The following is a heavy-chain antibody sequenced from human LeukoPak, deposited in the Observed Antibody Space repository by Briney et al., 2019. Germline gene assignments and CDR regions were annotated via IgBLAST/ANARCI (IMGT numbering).Heavy chain of an antibody. Sequence: SLRLSCAASGFTFSSYWMNWVRQTPGKGLEWVANIKQDGSEKYYVGSVKGRFTISRDNAKNSLYLQMNSLRAEDTAVYYCARELLGHGYNSGDFDYWGQGTLVTVSS. D-gene: IGHD5-24*01. J-gene: IGHJ4*02. CDR1: GFTFSSYW. CDR2: IKQDGSEK. CDR3: ARELLGHGYNSGDFDY. V-gene: IGHV3-7*01.